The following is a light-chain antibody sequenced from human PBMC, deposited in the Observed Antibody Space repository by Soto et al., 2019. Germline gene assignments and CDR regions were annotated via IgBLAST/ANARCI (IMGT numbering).Light chain of an antibody. J-gene: IGLJ3*02. CDR2: RNN. V-gene: IGLV1-47*01. CDR3: AAWDDSLSAHWV. Sequence: QSVLTQPPSASGTPGQRVTISCSGSSSNIGSNYVYWYQQLPGTAPKLLIYRNNQRPSGVPDRFSGSKSGTSASLAISGLRSEDEADDYCAAWDDSLSAHWVFGGGTKLTVL. CDR1: SSNIGSNY.